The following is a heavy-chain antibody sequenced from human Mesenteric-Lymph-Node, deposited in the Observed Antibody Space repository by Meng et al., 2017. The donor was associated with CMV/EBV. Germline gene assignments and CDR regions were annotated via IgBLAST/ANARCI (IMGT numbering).Heavy chain of an antibody. V-gene: IGHV3-30*02. D-gene: IGHD3-10*01. CDR1: GVTFSHYG. CDR2: IRYDGSKK. CDR3: ARMGPYYYGSGSPKYGMDV. J-gene: IGHJ6*02. Sequence: GESLKISCVAPGVTFSHYGMHWVRQAPGKGLEWVAFIRYDGSKKDYADSVKGRFTISRDISKNTVYLEMNSLRAEDTAVYYCARMGPYYYGSGSPKYGMDVWGQGTTVTVSS.